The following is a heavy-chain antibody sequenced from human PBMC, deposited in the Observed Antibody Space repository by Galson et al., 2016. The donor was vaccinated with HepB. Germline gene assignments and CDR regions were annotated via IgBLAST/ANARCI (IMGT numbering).Heavy chain of an antibody. V-gene: IGHV1-18*01. CDR1: GYTFRNYG. Sequence: SVKVSCKASGYTFRNYGVSWVRQAPGQGLEWMGWINPYNGNTNYAQNLQGRVTMTTDTSTSTAYMELRSPRSDDTAVYYCARDHLPLSRSGFYFDFWGQGTLVTVSS. D-gene: IGHD6-25*01. CDR3: ARDHLPLSRSGFYFDF. CDR2: INPYNGNT. J-gene: IGHJ4*02.